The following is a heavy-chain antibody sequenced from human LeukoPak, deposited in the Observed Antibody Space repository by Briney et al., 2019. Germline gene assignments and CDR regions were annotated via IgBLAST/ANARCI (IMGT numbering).Heavy chain of an antibody. CDR3: ARDCSSTSCLLGGRDY. D-gene: IGHD2-2*01. CDR2: ISGSGGNT. CDR1: GFTFSSYG. J-gene: IGHJ4*02. V-gene: IGHV3-23*01. Sequence: GGSLRLSCAASGFTFSSYGMNWVRQAPGKGLEWVSAISGSGGNTYYADSVKGRFSISRDNAKNSLYLQMNSLRAEDTAVYYCARDCSSTSCLLGGRDYWGQGTLVTVSS.